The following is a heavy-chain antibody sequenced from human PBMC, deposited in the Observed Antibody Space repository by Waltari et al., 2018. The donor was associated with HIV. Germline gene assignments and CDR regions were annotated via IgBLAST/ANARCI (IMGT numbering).Heavy chain of an antibody. CDR1: GGSVSSGSYY. V-gene: IGHV4-61*01. CDR3: AVAGRGYQLLQP. D-gene: IGHD2-2*01. J-gene: IGHJ5*02. Sequence: QVQLQESGPGLVKPSETLSLTCTVSGGSVSSGSYYWSWTRQPPGKGLVGMWNIHYSGSTNYHPSLTSRVTISVDTSKNQFSLKLSSVTAADTAVYYCAVAGRGYQLLQPWGQGTLVTVSS. CDR2: IHYSGST.